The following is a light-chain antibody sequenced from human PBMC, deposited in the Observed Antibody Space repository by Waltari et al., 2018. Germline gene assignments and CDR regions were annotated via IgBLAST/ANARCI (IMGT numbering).Light chain of an antibody. Sequence: QSALTPPASVSGSPGQSHTISCTGTSSDVGGYNYVSWYQQHPGKAPKLMIYDVSNRPSGVSNRFSGSKSGNTASLTISGLQAEDEADYYCSSYTSSSTVVFGGGTKLTVL. CDR3: SSYTSSSTVV. CDR2: DVS. CDR1: SSDVGGYNY. J-gene: IGLJ2*01. V-gene: IGLV2-14*03.